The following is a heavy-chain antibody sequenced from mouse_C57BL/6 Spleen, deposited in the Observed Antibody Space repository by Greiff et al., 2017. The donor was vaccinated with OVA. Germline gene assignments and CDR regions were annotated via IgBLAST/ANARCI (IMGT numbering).Heavy chain of an antibody. CDR2: IDPETGGT. J-gene: IGHJ1*03. Sequence: QVQLQQPGAELVRPGASVTLSCKASGYTFTDYEMHWVKQTPVHGLEWIGAIDPETGGTAYNQKFKGKAILTADKSSSTAYMELRSLTSEDSAVYYCTRGGIYYYGSRYWYFDVWGTGTTVTVSS. CDR1: GYTFTDYE. CDR3: TRGGIYYYGSRYWYFDV. V-gene: IGHV1-15*01. D-gene: IGHD1-1*01.